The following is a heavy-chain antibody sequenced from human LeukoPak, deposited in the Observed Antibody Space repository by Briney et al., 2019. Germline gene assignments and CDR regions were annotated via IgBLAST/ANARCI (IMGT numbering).Heavy chain of an antibody. Sequence: GGSLRLSCAASGFTFSSYWMHWVRQAPGKGLVWVSRINSDGSTTNYADSVKGRFTISRDNAENTLYLQMNSLRVEDTAVYYCTRRVSATRWFDPWGQGTLVTVSS. CDR1: GFTFSSYW. CDR3: TRRVSATRWFDP. D-gene: IGHD2-15*01. V-gene: IGHV3-74*01. J-gene: IGHJ5*02. CDR2: INSDGSTT.